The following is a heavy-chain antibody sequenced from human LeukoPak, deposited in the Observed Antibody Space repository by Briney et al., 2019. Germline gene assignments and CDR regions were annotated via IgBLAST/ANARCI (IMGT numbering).Heavy chain of an antibody. CDR3: ARALLRHPYFDY. Sequence: SETLSLTCTVSGGSISSYYWSWIRQPAGKGLEWIWRIYTSVSTNYNPSLKSRVTMSVDTSKNQFSLKLGSVTAADTAVYYCARALLRHPYFDYWGQGTLVTVSS. V-gene: IGHV4-4*07. D-gene: IGHD3-22*01. CDR1: GGSISSYY. CDR2: IYTSVST. J-gene: IGHJ4*02.